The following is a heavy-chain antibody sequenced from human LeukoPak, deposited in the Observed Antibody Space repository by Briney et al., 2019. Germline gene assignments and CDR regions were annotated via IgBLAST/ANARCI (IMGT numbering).Heavy chain of an antibody. Sequence: PGGSLRLSCVASGFTFDNYAMSWVRQAPGKGLEWVSAITGSGRDTYHADSVKGRFTISRDNSKNTLYLQMNSLRAEDVALYYCAKGSRDSRPYYFDFWGQGTLVTVSS. CDR3: AKGSRDSRPYYFDF. V-gene: IGHV3-23*01. CDR2: ITGSGRDT. J-gene: IGHJ4*02. D-gene: IGHD3-10*01. CDR1: GFTFDNYA.